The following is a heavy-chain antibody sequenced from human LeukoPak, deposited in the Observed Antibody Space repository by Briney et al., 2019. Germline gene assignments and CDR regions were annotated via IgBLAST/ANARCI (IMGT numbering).Heavy chain of an antibody. CDR3: ATRWLRFIGMDV. J-gene: IGHJ6*02. V-gene: IGHV1-24*01. Sequence: ASVKVYCKVSGYTLDELSMQCVRQAPGKGLEWMGGFDPEDGETIYAQKFQGRVTMTEDTSTDTAYMELSSLRSEDTAVYYCATRWLRFIGMDVWDQGTTVTVSS. CDR2: FDPEDGET. CDR1: GYTLDELS. D-gene: IGHD5-12*01.